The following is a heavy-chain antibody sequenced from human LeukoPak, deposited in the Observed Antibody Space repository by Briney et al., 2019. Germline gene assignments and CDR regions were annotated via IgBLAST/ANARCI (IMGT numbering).Heavy chain of an antibody. J-gene: IGHJ6*03. CDR3: ARGRGGSSNYYYHYMDV. Sequence: ASVKVSCKASGYTFTSYDINWVRQATGQGLEWMGWMNPNSGNTGYAQKFQGRVTITRNTSISTAYMELSSLRSEDTAVYYCARGRGGSSNYYYHYMDVWGKGTTVTVSS. CDR1: GYTFTSYD. V-gene: IGHV1-8*03. CDR2: MNPNSGNT. D-gene: IGHD6-6*01.